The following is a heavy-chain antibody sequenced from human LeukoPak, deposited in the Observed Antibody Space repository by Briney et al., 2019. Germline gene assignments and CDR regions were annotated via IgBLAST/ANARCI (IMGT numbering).Heavy chain of an antibody. CDR2: IYPPDSDT. CDR3: ATLAYSSSSKVDY. D-gene: IGHD6-6*01. J-gene: IGHJ4*02. CDR1: GYSFTNYW. Sequence: GESLKISCKVSGYSFTNYWIAWVRQMPGKGLEWMGIIYPPDSDTRYSPSFQGQVTISVDNSVSTAYLQWSSLKASDTAMCFCATLAYSSSSKVDYWGQGTLVTVSS. V-gene: IGHV5-51*01.